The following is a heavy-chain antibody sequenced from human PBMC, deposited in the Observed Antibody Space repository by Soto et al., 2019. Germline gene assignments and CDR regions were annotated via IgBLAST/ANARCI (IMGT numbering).Heavy chain of an antibody. Sequence: EVQLVESGGGLVQPGRSLRLSCAASGFTFSNYAMHWFRQAPGKGLEWVSLITWNSGSLSYADSVKSRFTISRDNAKNSLYLDMTSLRPEVTALYYCAMSFGSGSYPFDSWGQGTLVPASP. CDR3: AMSFGSGSYPFDS. D-gene: IGHD3-10*01. V-gene: IGHV3-9*01. CDR2: ITWNSGSL. CDR1: GFTFSNYA. J-gene: IGHJ4*02.